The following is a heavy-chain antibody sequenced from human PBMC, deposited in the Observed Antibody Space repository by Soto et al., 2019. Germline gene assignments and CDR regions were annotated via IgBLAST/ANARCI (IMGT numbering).Heavy chain of an antibody. CDR2: IYTSGST. Sequence: SETLSLTCTVSGGSISSYYWSWIRQPAGKGLEWIGRIYTSGSTNYNPSLKSRVTMSVDTSKNQFSLKLSSVTAADTAVYYCASQQYSSSCFDYWGQGTLVTVSS. CDR3: ASQQYSSSCFDY. J-gene: IGHJ4*02. CDR1: GGSISSYY. D-gene: IGHD6-13*01. V-gene: IGHV4-4*07.